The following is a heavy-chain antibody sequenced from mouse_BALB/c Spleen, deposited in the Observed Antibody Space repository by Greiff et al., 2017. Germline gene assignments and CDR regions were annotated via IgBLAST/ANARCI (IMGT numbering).Heavy chain of an antibody. Sequence: QVQLQQSGPQLVRPGASVKISCKASGYSFTSYWMPWVKQRPGQGLEWIGMIDPSDSETRLNQKFKDKATLTVDKTSSTAYMQLSSPTSEDSAVYYSARGVYYGSSWGYFDVWGAGTTVTVSS. J-gene: IGHJ1*01. D-gene: IGHD1-1*01. CDR3: ARGVYYGSSWGYFDV. CDR2: IDPSDSET. CDR1: GYSFTSYW. V-gene: IGHV1S126*01.